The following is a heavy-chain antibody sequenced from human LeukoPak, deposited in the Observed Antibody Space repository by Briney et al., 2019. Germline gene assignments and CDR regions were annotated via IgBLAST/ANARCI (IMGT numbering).Heavy chain of an antibody. CDR3: AKERYTGTRGLFDY. Sequence: QPGRSLRLSCAASGFTFSSYGMHWVRQAPGKGLEWVAFIRYDGSNKYYADSVKGRFTISRDNSKNTLYLQMNSLRAEDTAVYYWAKERYTGTRGLFDYWGQGTLVTVSS. J-gene: IGHJ4*02. V-gene: IGHV3-30*02. CDR1: GFTFSSYG. D-gene: IGHD1-14*01. CDR2: IRYDGSNK.